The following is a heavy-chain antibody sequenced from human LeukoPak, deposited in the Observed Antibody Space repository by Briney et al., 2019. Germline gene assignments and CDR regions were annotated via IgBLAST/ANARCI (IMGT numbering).Heavy chain of an antibody. V-gene: IGHV5-51*01. D-gene: IGHD3-10*01. CDR3: ARGPIWSGDSYFDY. Sequence: GESLKISCKGSGCRFTNYWTGWVRQVPGKGLEWMGIIYPSDSDTRYSPSFQGQVTISADKSITTAYLQWSSLKASDTAIYYCARGPIWSGDSYFDYWGQGTLVTVSS. CDR2: IYPSDSDT. J-gene: IGHJ4*02. CDR1: GCRFTNYW.